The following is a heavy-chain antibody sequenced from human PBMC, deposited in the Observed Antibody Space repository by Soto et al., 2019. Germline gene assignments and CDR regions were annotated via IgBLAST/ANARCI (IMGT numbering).Heavy chain of an antibody. J-gene: IGHJ6*02. V-gene: IGHV5-51*01. D-gene: IGHD3-3*01. CDR3: ARLVATRVLRGNGMDV. Sequence: PGESLKISCKGSGYSFTSYWIGWVRQMPGKGLEWMGIIYPGDSDTRYSPSFQGQVTISADKSISTAYLQWSSLKASDTAMYYCARLVATRVLRGNGMDVWGQGTTVTVSS. CDR1: GYSFTSYW. CDR2: IYPGDSDT.